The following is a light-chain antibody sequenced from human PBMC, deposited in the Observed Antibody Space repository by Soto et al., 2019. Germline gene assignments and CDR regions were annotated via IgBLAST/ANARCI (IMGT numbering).Light chain of an antibody. J-gene: IGLJ2*01. V-gene: IGLV2-14*01. Sequence: QAVVTQPASVSGSPGQSITISCTGTSSDVGGYNYVSWYQQHPGKAPKLMIYGVTNRPSGLSNRFSASKSGNTASLTISGLQAEDEADYYCASYASGSSLVLFGGGTKLTVL. CDR3: ASYASGSSLVL. CDR1: SSDVGGYNY. CDR2: GVT.